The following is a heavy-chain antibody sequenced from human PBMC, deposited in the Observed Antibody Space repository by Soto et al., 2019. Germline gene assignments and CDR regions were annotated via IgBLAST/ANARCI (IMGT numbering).Heavy chain of an antibody. V-gene: IGHV1-69*06. CDR2: LIPIFGTS. J-gene: IGHJ4*02. D-gene: IGHD6-6*01. CDR1: EGTFNSYY. Sequence: SLKVLCNAPEGTFNSYYINCVRQSPLQLFEWMGGLIPIFGTSNSAQKFQARVTISADTSTGTAYLEVSSLRSEDTAIYYCATARQDGLTWSYYFDYWGPGTLVTVSS. CDR3: ATARQDGLTWSYYFDY.